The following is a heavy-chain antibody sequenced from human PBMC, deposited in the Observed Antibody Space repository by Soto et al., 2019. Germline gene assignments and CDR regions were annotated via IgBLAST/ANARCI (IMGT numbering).Heavy chain of an antibody. CDR1: GFTLSDFA. Sequence: QVQLVQSGGGVVQPGRSLRLSCAASGFTLSDFAMHWVRQAPGKGLEWVALISNDGGIEHYGDSVRGRFTISRDNSKHMLYLQMTSLSVEDTAVYYCASAVPGMDVWGQGTTVTVSS. CDR2: ISNDGGIE. J-gene: IGHJ6*02. V-gene: IGHV3-30-3*01. CDR3: ASAVPGMDV.